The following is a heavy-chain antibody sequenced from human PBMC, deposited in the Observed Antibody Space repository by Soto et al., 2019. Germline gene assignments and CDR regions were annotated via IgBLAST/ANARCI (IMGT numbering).Heavy chain of an antibody. J-gene: IGHJ4*02. Sequence: PSGTPSLTCTFPCGSISSSSYYWGWVRQPPGKGLEWIGSIYYSGRTYYNPSLKSRVTISVDTSKNQFSLKLSSVTAADTAVYYCARSRWNDGRGGDFDYWGQGTLVNVSS. D-gene: IGHD1-1*01. CDR3: ARSRWNDGRGGDFDY. V-gene: IGHV4-39*01. CDR1: CGSISSSSYY. CDR2: IYYSGRT.